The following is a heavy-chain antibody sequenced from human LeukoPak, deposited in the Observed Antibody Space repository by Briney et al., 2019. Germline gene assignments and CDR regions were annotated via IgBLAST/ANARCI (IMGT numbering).Heavy chain of an antibody. V-gene: IGHV4-4*07. CDR3: ARVLRRSAFDI. CDR2: IYTSGST. D-gene: IGHD4-17*01. Sequence: SETLSLTCTVSGGSISSYYWSWIRQPAGKGLEWIGRIYTSGSTNYNPSLKSRVTISVDTSKNQFSLRLSSVTAADTAVYYCARVLRRSAFDIWGQGTMVTVSS. J-gene: IGHJ3*02. CDR1: GGSISSYY.